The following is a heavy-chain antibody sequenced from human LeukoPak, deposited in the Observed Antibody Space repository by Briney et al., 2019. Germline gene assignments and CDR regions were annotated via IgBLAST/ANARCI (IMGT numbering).Heavy chain of an antibody. CDR3: ARGIQGTMIVGGSWFDP. CDR2: INHSGST. V-gene: IGHV4-34*01. J-gene: IGHJ5*02. D-gene: IGHD3-22*01. CDR1: DGSFSGYY. Sequence: PSETLSLTCAVYDGSFSGYYWSWIRQPPGKGLEWIGEINHSGSTNYNPSLKSRVTISVDTSKNQFSLKLSSVTAADTAVYYCARGIQGTMIVGGSWFDPWGQGTLVTVSS.